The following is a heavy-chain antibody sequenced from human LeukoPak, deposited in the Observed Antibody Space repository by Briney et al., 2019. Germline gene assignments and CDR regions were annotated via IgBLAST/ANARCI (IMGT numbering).Heavy chain of an antibody. CDR3: ARANGELDY. CDR2: INSDATST. CDR1: GFTFSSYW. J-gene: IGHJ4*02. Sequence: GGPLRLSCAASGFTFSSYWMHWVRQVPGKGLVWVSRINSDATSTIYADSVMGRFTISGDNAKNTLYLQMNSLRAEDTAVYYCARANGELDYWGQGTLVTVSS. V-gene: IGHV3-74*01. D-gene: IGHD4-17*01.